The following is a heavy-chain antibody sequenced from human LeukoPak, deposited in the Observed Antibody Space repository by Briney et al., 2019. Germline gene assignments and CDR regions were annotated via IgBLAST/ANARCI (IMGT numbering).Heavy chain of an antibody. D-gene: IGHD3-22*01. J-gene: IGHJ4*02. V-gene: IGHV3-11*05. CDR3: ARAGYDSSGYLDY. CDR2: ISSSSSYT. CDR1: GFTFSDYY. Sequence: GGSLRLSCAASGFTFSDYYMSWIRQAPGKGLEWVSYISSSSSYTNYADSVKGRFTISRDNAKSSLYLQMNSLRAEDTAVYYCARAGYDSSGYLDYWGQGTLVTVSS.